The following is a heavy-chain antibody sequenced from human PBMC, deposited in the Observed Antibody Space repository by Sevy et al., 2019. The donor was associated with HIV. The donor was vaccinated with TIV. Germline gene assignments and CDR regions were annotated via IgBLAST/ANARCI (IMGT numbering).Heavy chain of an antibody. CDR3: ARAVWSSGLTPFDY. V-gene: IGHV3-21*01. CDR1: GFTFSSHS. D-gene: IGHD6-19*01. CDR2: ITSSSYYI. J-gene: IGHJ4*02. Sequence: GGSLRLSCAASGFTFSSHSMNWVRQAPGKGLEWVSSITSSSYYIYYADSVKGRFTISRDNAKNSLYLQMNSLRAEDTAVYYCARAVWSSGLTPFDYWGQGTLVTVSS.